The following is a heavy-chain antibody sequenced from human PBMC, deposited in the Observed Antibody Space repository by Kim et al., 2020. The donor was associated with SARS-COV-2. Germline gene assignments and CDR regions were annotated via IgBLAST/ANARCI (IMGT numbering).Heavy chain of an antibody. D-gene: IGHD6-6*01. V-gene: IGHV4-59*08. CDR1: GGSISSYY. Sequence: SETLSLTCTVSGGSISSYYWSWIRQPPGKGLEWIGYIYYSGSTNYNPSLKSRVTISVDTSKNQFSLKLRSVTAADTAVYYCARLVSSSSFSVDYWGQGTL. J-gene: IGHJ4*02. CDR2: IYYSGST. CDR3: ARLVSSSSFSVDY.